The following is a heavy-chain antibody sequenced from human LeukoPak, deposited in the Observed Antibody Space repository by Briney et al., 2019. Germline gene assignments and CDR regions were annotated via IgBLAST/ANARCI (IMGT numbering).Heavy chain of an antibody. CDR2: IYYSGST. V-gene: IGHV4-59*01. D-gene: IGHD2-2*01. CDR3: ARGDVVVPAARPVLQVRYYYYYMDV. Sequence: SETLSLTCTVSGGSISSYYWSWIRQPPGKGLEWIGYIYYSGSTNYNPSLKSRVTLSVDASKNQFALKLSSVTAADTAVYYCARGDVVVPAARPVLQVRYYYYYMDVWGKGTMVTVSS. J-gene: IGHJ6*03. CDR1: GGSISSYY.